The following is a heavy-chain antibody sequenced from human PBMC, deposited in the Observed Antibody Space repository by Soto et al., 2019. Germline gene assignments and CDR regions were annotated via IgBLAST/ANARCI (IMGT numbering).Heavy chain of an antibody. CDR3: ASHGSYHGDFSSGYSDY. J-gene: IGHJ4*02. Sequence: ASVKVSCKASGYTFTDYYMHWVRQAPGQGLEWMGWINPNSGGTNYAQKFQGRVTMTRDTSISTAYMELSRLRSDDTAVYYCASHGSYHGDFSSGYSDYRGKGTLVTVSS. D-gene: IGHD3-3*01. CDR2: INPNSGGT. CDR1: GYTFTDYY. V-gene: IGHV1-2*02.